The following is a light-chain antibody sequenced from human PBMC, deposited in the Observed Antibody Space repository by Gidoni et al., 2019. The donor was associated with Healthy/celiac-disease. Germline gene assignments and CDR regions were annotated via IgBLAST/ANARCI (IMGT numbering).Light chain of an antibody. V-gene: IGKV3-11*01. CDR2: DSS. J-gene: IGKJ4*01. Sequence: EIVLTQSPATLSLSPGERDTLSCRASQSVSSYLAWYQQKPGQAPRLLIYDSSNRATGIPARFIGSGSGTDFTLPISSLEPEDCAVYSCQQRSNWPRFTFGGGTKVEIK. CDR3: QQRSNWPRFT. CDR1: QSVSSY.